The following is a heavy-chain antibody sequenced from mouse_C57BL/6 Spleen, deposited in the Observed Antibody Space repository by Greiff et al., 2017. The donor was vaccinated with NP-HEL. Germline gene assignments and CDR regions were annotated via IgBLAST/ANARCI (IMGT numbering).Heavy chain of an antibody. CDR1: GYTFTSYD. CDR2: IYPRDGST. D-gene: IGHD1-1*01. J-gene: IGHJ4*01. Sequence: QVQLKQSGPELVKPGASVKLSCKASGYTFTSYDINWVKQRPGQGLEWIGWIYPRDGSTKYNEKFKGKATLTVDTSSSTAYMELHSLTSEDSAVYFCAKERGEFITTVVATRFYAMDYWGQGTSVTVSS. CDR3: AKERGEFITTVVATRFYAMDY. V-gene: IGHV1-85*01.